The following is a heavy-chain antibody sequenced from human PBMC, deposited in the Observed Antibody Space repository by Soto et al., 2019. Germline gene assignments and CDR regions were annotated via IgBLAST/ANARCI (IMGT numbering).Heavy chain of an antibody. D-gene: IGHD3-16*02. CDR3: ARDLSHIDDYIWGSYRYTGYY. V-gene: IGHV3-48*01. CDR2: ISSSSSTI. CDR1: GFTFSSYS. J-gene: IGHJ4*02. Sequence: GGSLRLSCAASGFTFSSYSMNWVRQAPGKGLEWVSYISSSSSTIYYADSVKGRFTISRDNAKNSLYLQMNSLRAEDTAVYYCARDLSHIDDYIWGSYRYTGYYWGQGTLVTVSS.